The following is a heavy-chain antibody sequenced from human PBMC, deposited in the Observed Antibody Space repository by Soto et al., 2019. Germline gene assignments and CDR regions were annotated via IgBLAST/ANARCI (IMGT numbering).Heavy chain of an antibody. Sequence: QVQLVESGGGVVQPGRSLRLSCAASGFSFSGYAMHWVRQAPGKGLEWVAVISYDGNTKYYADSVKGRFTVSRDNSKNTLYVQMKNFSDEATAMYYCAKETSASEIDYWGQGTLVTVSS. CDR1: GFSFSGYA. D-gene: IGHD3-3*01. V-gene: IGHV3-30-3*01. CDR3: AKETSASEIDY. J-gene: IGHJ4*02. CDR2: ISYDGNTK.